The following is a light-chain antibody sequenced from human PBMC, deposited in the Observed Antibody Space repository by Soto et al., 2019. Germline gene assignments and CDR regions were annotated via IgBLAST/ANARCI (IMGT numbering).Light chain of an antibody. CDR2: GAS. CDR3: QQYGSSPPWT. Sequence: EIVLTQSPGTLSLSPGERATLSCRASQSVSSSYLAWYQQQPGQGPRLLIYGASSRATGIPDRFSGSGSATDFTLTISRREPEDFAVYYCQQYGSSPPWTFGQGTKVE. J-gene: IGKJ1*01. CDR1: QSVSSSY. V-gene: IGKV3-20*01.